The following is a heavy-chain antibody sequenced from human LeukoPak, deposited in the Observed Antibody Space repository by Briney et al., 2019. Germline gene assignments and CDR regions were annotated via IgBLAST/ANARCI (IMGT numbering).Heavy chain of an antibody. CDR3: AEEISYYYDSSGPGGI. CDR2: IYYSGST. J-gene: IGHJ3*02. Sequence: SETLSLTCTVSGGSISSSSYYWGWIRQPPGKGLEWIGSIYYSGSTYYNPSLKSRVTISVDTSKNQFSLKLSSVTAADTAVYYCAEEISYYYDSSGPGGIWGQGTMVTVSS. CDR1: GGSISSSSYY. D-gene: IGHD3-22*01. V-gene: IGHV4-39*07.